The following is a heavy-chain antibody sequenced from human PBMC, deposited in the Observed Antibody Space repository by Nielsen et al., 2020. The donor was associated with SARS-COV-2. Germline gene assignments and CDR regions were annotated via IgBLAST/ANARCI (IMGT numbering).Heavy chain of an antibody. J-gene: IGHJ4*02. D-gene: IGHD3-16*01. Sequence: ASVNVSCKASGYTFTSYAMNWVRQAPGQGLEWMGWINTNTGNPTYAQGFTGRFVFSLDTSVSTAYLQISSLKAEDTAVYYCARLGVNAMALHHRLFDYWGQGTLVTVSS. V-gene: IGHV7-4-1*02. CDR1: GYTFTSYA. CDR2: INTNTGNP. CDR3: ARLGVNAMALHHRLFDY.